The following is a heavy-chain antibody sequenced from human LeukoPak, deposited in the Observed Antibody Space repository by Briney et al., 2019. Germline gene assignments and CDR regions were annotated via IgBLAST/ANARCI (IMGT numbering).Heavy chain of an antibody. V-gene: IGHV3-7*01. D-gene: IGHD7-27*01. CDR2: IKQDGSEK. J-gene: IGHJ4*02. CDR3: ARDPNWGHFYY. Sequence: GGSLRLSCAASGFTFSSYWMSWVRQAPGKGLEWVANIKQDGSEKYYVESVKGRFTISRDNAKNSLYLQMNSLRAEDTDVYYCARDPNWGHFYYWGQGTLVTVSS. CDR1: GFTFSSYW.